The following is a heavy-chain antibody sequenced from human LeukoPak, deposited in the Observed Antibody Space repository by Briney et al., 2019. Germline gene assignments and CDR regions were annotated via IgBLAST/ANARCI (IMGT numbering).Heavy chain of an antibody. J-gene: IGHJ3*02. CDR3: ARPRNIVVVTAILHDAFDI. Sequence: NPGESLKISCKGSGYSFTSYWIGWVRQMPGKGLEWMGIIYPGDSDTRYSPSFQGQVTISADKSISTAYLQWSSLKASDTAMYYCARPRNIVVVTAILHDAFDIWGQGTMVTVSS. V-gene: IGHV5-51*01. CDR2: IYPGDSDT. D-gene: IGHD2-21*02. CDR1: GYSFTSYW.